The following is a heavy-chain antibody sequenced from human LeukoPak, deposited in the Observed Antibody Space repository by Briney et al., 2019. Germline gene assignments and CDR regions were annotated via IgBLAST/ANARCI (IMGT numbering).Heavy chain of an antibody. Sequence: EASVKVSCKASGYTFTGYYMHWVRQAPGQGLEWMGWINPNSGGTNYAQKFQGRVTMTRDTSISTAYMELSRLRSVDTAVYYCARTTEGGYSYGYFYYYYMDVWGKGTTVTISS. V-gene: IGHV1-2*02. D-gene: IGHD5-18*01. CDR3: ARTTEGGYSYGYFYYYYMDV. CDR2: INPNSGGT. CDR1: GYTFTGYY. J-gene: IGHJ6*03.